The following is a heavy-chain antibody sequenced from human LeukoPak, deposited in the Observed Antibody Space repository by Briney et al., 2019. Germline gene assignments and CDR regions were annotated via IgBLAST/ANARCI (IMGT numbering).Heavy chain of an antibody. CDR3: AREGRRKLRFLEWSDRYYFDY. J-gene: IGHJ4*02. Sequence: SETLSLTCAVSGGSISSSNWWSWVRQPPGKGLEWIGEIYHSGSTNYNPSLKSRVTISVDTSKNQFSLKLSSVTAADTAVYYCAREGRRKLRFLEWSDRYYFDYWGQGTLVTVSS. CDR2: IYHSGST. D-gene: IGHD3-3*01. V-gene: IGHV4-4*02. CDR1: GGSISSSNW.